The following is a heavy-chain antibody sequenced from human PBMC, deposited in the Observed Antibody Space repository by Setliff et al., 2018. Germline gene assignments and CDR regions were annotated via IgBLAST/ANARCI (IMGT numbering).Heavy chain of an antibody. D-gene: IGHD2-2*01. Sequence: SETLSLTCAVYGGSFSTYYWSWIRQPPGKGLEWIGEISHSGSTNYNPSLKSRVTMSVDTSKNQSSLNLNSVTAADTAVYYCARGRMRGSCSGPSCTYDPFDIWGQGTPVTVSS. CDR2: ISHSGST. CDR1: GGSFSTYY. CDR3: ARGRMRGSCSGPSCTYDPFDI. V-gene: IGHV4-34*01. J-gene: IGHJ3*02.